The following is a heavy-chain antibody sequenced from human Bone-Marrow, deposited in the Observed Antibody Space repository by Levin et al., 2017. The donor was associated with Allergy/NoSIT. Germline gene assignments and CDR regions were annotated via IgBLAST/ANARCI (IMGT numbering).Heavy chain of an antibody. CDR3: ARDWALGIVVVSTAMNWFDP. CDR2: IYYSGST. V-gene: IGHV4-39*07. Sequence: RASETLSLTCTVSGGSIRSSGYHWGWIRQPPGKGLEWIGSIYYSGSTYYNPSLKSRVTISVDTSKNQVSLKLSSVTAADTAVYYCARDWALGIVVVSTAMNWFDPWGQGTLVTVSS. D-gene: IGHD2-2*01. J-gene: IGHJ5*02. CDR1: GGSIRSSGYH.